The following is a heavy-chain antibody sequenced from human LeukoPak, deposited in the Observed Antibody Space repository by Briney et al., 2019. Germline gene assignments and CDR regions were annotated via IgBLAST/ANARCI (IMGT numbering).Heavy chain of an antibody. D-gene: IGHD3-10*01. J-gene: IGHJ4*02. Sequence: SQTLSLTCTVSGGSISSGSYYWSWIRQPAGKGLEWIGRIYTSGSTNYNPPLKSRVTISVDTSKNQFSLKLSSVTAADTAVYYCARARVPYFFDYWGQGTLVTVSS. CDR1: GGSISSGSYY. V-gene: IGHV4-61*02. CDR3: ARARVPYFFDY. CDR2: IYTSGST.